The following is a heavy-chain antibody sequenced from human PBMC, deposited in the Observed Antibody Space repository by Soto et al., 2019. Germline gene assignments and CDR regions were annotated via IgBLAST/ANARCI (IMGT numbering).Heavy chain of an antibody. V-gene: IGHV4-38-2*01. CDR2: IYHAGSV. CDR3: ARTFDYYGMDV. CDR1: GYSIASGYY. Sequence: PSETLSLTCDVSGYSIASGYYWAWIRQSPGKGLEWIGSIYHAGSVYYNPSLNSRVAVSLDTSKNHFSLKLTSVTAADTAVYYCARTFDYYGMDVWGQGTTVTVSS. J-gene: IGHJ6*02.